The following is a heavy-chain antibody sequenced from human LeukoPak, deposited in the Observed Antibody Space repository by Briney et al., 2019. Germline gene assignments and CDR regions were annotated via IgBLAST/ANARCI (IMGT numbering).Heavy chain of an antibody. D-gene: IGHD2-15*01. CDR3: TRVIVVVVGRGYYYYYMDV. CDR2: IRSKAYGGTT. CDR1: GFTFGDYA. J-gene: IGHJ6*03. Sequence: PGGSLRLSCTASGFTFGDYAMSWFRQAPGKGLEWVGFIRSKAYGGTTEYAASVKGRFTISRDDSKSIAYLQMNSLKTEDTVVYYCTRVIVVVVGRGYYYYYMDVWGKGTTVTISS. V-gene: IGHV3-49*03.